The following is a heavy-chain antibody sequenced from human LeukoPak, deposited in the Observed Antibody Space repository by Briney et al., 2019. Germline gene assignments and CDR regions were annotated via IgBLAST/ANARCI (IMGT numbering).Heavy chain of an antibody. V-gene: IGHV1-18*04. D-gene: IGHD5-18*01. Sequence: ASVKVSCKASGYAFTSYGISWVRQAPGQGLEWMGWISAYNGNTNYAQKLQGRVTMTTDTSTSTAYMELRSLRSDDTAVYYCARGNGHTAMVLRGDYWGQGTLVTVSS. J-gene: IGHJ4*02. CDR1: GYAFTSYG. CDR3: ARGNGHTAMVLRGDY. CDR2: ISAYNGNT.